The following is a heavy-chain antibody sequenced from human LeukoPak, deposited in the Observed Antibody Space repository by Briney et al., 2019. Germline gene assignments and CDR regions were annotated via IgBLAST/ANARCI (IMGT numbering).Heavy chain of an antibody. J-gene: IGHJ3*02. V-gene: IGHV4-59*08. CDR3: ARRVLWDLLVVGRPNHNNAIDI. D-gene: IGHD2-15*01. CDR1: GGSISDYY. CDR2: IYSGGTT. Sequence: SETLSLNCTVSGGSISDYYWSWIRQHPGKGLEWIGYIYSGGTTNSNPSLKNRVTVSMDTSKNQVSLKLTSVTAADTAVYYCARRVLWDLLVVGRPNHNNAIDIWGQGTMVTVSS.